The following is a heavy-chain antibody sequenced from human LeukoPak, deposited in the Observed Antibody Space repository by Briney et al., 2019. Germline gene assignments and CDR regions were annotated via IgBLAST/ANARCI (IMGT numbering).Heavy chain of an antibody. D-gene: IGHD6-19*01. J-gene: IGHJ4*02. Sequence: GGSLRLSCAASGFTFSDYYMSWIRQAPGKGLEWVSDISGSGGSTYYADSVKGRFTISRDNSKNTLYLQMNSLRAEDTAVYYCAKVSKGWYVFDYWGQGTLVTVSS. CDR1: GFTFSDYY. V-gene: IGHV3-23*01. CDR2: ISGSGGST. CDR3: AKVSKGWYVFDY.